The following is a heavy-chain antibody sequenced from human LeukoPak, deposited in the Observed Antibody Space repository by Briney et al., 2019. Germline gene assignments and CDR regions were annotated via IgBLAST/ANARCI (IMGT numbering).Heavy chain of an antibody. V-gene: IGHV4-34*01. D-gene: IGHD1-1*01. J-gene: IGHJ4*02. CDR3: ARVQLERRELDY. CDR1: GGPFSGYY. Sequence: SETLSLTCAVYGGPFSGYYWSWIRQPPGKGLEWIGEINHSGSTNYNPSLKSRVTISVDTSKNQFSLKLSSVTAADTAVYYCARVQLERRELDYWGQGTLVTVSS. CDR2: INHSGST.